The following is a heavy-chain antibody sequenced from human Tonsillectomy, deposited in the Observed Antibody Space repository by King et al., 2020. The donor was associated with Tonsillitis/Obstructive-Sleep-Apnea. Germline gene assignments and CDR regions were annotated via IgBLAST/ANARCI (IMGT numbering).Heavy chain of an antibody. V-gene: IGHV3-23*04. J-gene: IGHJ3*02. CDR1: GFTFSSYA. Sequence: VQLVESGGGLVQPGGSLRLSCAASGFTFSSYAMSWVRQAPGKGLEWVSAISGSGGSTYYADSVKGRFTISRDNSKNTLYLQMNSLRAEDTAVYYCAKDLSDSSGYYYDAFVIWGQGTMVTVSS. CDR2: ISGSGGST. D-gene: IGHD3-22*01. CDR3: AKDLSDSSGYYYDAFVI.